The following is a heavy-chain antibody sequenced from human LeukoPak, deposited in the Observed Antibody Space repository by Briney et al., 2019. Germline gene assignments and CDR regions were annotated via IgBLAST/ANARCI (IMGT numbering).Heavy chain of an antibody. CDR1: GGTFSSYT. CDR3: ARDADYGDYVDY. CDR2: IIPILGIA. V-gene: IGHV1-69*04. D-gene: IGHD3-16*01. J-gene: IGHJ4*02. Sequence: EASVKFSCKASGGTFSSYTISWVRQAPGQGLEWMGRIIPILGIANYAQKFQGRVTITADKSTSTAYMELSSLRSEDTAVYYCARDADYGDYVDYWGQGTLVTVSS.